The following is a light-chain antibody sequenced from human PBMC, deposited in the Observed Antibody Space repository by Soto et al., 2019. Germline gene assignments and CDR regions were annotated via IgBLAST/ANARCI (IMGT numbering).Light chain of an antibody. J-gene: IGKJ5*01. CDR3: QHLSSYRII. CDR1: QGISNY. V-gene: IGKV1-9*01. CDR2: AAS. Sequence: IKLTQSPSSLSASVGDRVTITCRASQGISNYLAWYQQKPGKAPKLLIYAASTLQSGFPSMFSGSGSGTDFTLTISSLQSEDFVDYYCQHLSSYRIIFGQGARLEIK.